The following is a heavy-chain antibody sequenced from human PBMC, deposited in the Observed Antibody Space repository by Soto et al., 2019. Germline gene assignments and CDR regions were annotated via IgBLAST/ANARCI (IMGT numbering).Heavy chain of an antibody. J-gene: IGHJ4*02. CDR3: ARSVEWLASFDY. CDR2: MNPNSGNT. D-gene: IGHD6-19*01. Sequence: QVQLVQSGAEVKKPGASVKVSCKASGYTFTSYDINWVRQATGQGLEWMGWMNPNSGNTGYAHKFQGRVTLTMNTSIRPAYMELSSLRSDATAVYYCARSVEWLASFDYWGQGTLVTVSS. V-gene: IGHV1-8*01. CDR1: GYTFTSYD.